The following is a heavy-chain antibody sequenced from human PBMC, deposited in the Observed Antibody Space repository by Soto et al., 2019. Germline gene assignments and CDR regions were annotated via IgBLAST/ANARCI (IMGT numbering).Heavy chain of an antibody. V-gene: IGHV1-18*01. Sequence: QVQVLQSGPEVKRPGASVTVSCKTSGYTFSTSGISWVRQAPVQGLEWVGWIRPDNGNRKSAQRLQGRVTLTTDTSASTAYMELRSLTADETGMCYFARATESNRYNDWGQGALVTVSS. J-gene: IGHJ1*01. CDR3: ARATESNRYND. CDR2: IRPDNGNR. D-gene: IGHD1-20*01. CDR1: GYTFSTSG.